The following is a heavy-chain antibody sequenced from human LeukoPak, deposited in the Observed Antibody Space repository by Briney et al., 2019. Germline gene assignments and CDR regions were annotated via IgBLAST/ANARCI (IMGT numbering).Heavy chain of an antibody. CDR2: ISYDGSNK. CDR3: AKDGNYYGSGSYYNH. Sequence: GGSLRLSCAASGFTFSSYAMHWVRQAPGKGLEWVAVISYDGSNKYYTDSVKGRFTISRDNSKNTLYLQMNSLRAEDTALYYCAKDGNYYGSGSYYNHWGQGTLVTVSS. J-gene: IGHJ5*02. CDR1: GFTFSSYA. V-gene: IGHV3-30-3*01. D-gene: IGHD3-10*01.